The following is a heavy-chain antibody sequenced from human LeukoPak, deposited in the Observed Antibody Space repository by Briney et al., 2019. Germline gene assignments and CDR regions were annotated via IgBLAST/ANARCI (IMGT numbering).Heavy chain of an antibody. V-gene: IGHV3-30*18. CDR3: AKASTIYYDILTGFGDSFDV. J-gene: IGHJ3*01. CDR1: GFTFSHYH. D-gene: IGHD3-9*01. CDR2: ISSDGSCK. Sequence: GGSLRLSCASSGFTFSHYHMHWVRQAPGKGLEWVAVISSDGSCKDFPDSVKGRFTVSRDNSKNTLFLQMDSLRPEDTALYFCAKASTIYYDILTGFGDSFDVWGQGTRVTVSS.